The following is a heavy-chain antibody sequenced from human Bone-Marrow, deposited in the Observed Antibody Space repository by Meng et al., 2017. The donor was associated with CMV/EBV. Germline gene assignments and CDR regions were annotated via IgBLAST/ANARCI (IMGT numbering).Heavy chain of an antibody. J-gene: IGHJ4*02. Sequence: ASVKVSCKASGYTFTSYYMHWVRQAPGQGLQWMGWINPNSGDTNYAQKFQGRVTMTRDTSISTAYMELNSLRSDDTAVYYCARGTTLGAREDYWGQGTLVTVSS. CDR1: GYTFTSYY. D-gene: IGHD4-11*01. CDR2: INPNSGDT. V-gene: IGHV1-2*02. CDR3: ARGTTLGAREDY.